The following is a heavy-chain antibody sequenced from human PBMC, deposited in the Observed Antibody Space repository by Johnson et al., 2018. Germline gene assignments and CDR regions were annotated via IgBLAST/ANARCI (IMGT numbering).Heavy chain of an antibody. V-gene: IGHV3-23*01. Sequence: EVQLLESGGGLVQPGGSLRLSCAASGFTFSSYAMSWVRQAPGKGLEWVSAISGSGGSTYYADSVKGRFTISRDNSKNTLYLQLNSLRAEDTAVYYCAKDLGDSGSYYPRHWGQGTLVTVSS. CDR1: GFTFSSYA. J-gene: IGHJ1*01. CDR2: ISGSGGST. D-gene: IGHD1-26*01. CDR3: AKDLGDSGSYYPRH.